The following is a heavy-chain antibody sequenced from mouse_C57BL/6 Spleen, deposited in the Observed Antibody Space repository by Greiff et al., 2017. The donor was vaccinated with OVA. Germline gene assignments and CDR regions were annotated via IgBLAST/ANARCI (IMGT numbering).Heavy chain of an antibody. CDR2: IDPSDSET. CDR3: ARWHLCTTVRAGEV. J-gene: IGHJ1*03. Sequence: QVQLQQPGAELVRPGSSVKLSCKASGYTFTSYWMHWVKQRPIHGLEWIGDIDPSDSETHSNQKFKGKATLTVDKSSSTAYMQLSSLTSEDSAVYYGARWHLCTTVRAGEVGGTGTTVTVSS. D-gene: IGHD1-1*01. CDR1: GYTFTSYW. V-gene: IGHV1-52*01.